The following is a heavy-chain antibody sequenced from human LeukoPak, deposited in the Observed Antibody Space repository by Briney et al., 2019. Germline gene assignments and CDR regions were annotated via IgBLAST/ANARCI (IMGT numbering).Heavy chain of an antibody. D-gene: IGHD4-23*01. V-gene: IGHV1-8*02. J-gene: IGHJ4*02. Sequence: GASVKVSCKASRYTFTGYFMHWVRQAPGQGLEWMGWMNPNSGNTGYAQKFQGRVTMTRNTSISTAYMELSSLRSEDTAVYYCARVQAADYGGNLDYWGQGTLVTVSS. CDR1: RYTFTGYF. CDR2: MNPNSGNT. CDR3: ARVQAADYGGNLDY.